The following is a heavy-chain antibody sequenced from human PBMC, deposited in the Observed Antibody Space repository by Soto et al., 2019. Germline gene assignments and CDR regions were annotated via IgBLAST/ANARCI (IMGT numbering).Heavy chain of an antibody. Sequence: SETLSLTCAVSGGSFSGYYWGWIRQPPGKGLEWIGEINHSGSTNYNPSLKSRLTISVDSFKKHFSLKLTAVTAADTAVYYCTRSVQLWTPFDYWGQGILVTVS. CDR2: INHSGST. J-gene: IGHJ4*02. V-gene: IGHV4-34*01. CDR3: TRSVQLWTPFDY. D-gene: IGHD1-1*01. CDR1: GGSFSGYY.